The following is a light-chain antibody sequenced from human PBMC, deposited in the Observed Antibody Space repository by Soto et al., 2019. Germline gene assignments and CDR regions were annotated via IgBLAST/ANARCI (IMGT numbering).Light chain of an antibody. CDR3: VLYMGSGIGV. CDR2: STN. J-gene: IGLJ3*02. Sequence: QTVVTQEPSFSVSPGRTVTLTCDLSSGSVSTSNFPSWYQQTPGQAPRTLIYSTNTRSSGVPDRFSGSILGNKAALTITGAQADDESDYYCVLYMGSGIGVFGGGTKLTVL. V-gene: IGLV8-61*01. CDR1: SGSVSTSNF.